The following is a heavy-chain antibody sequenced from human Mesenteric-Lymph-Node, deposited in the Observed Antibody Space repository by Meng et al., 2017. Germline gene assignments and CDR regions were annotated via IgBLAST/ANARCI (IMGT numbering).Heavy chain of an antibody. CDR2: ISGSGGRT. CDR1: GFTFSSYA. Sequence: GESLKISCAASGFTFSSYAMSWVRQAPGKGLEWVSSISGSGGRTYYADSVQGRFTISRDNSKNTLYLQMNSLRAEDTAVYYCAKNVAYSSSSAIDYWGQGILVTGAS. V-gene: IGHV3-23*01. J-gene: IGHJ4*02. D-gene: IGHD6-6*01. CDR3: AKNVAYSSSSAIDY.